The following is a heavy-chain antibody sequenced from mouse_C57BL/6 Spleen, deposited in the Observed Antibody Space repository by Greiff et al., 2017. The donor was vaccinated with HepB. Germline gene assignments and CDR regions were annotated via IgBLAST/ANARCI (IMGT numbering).Heavy chain of an antibody. CDR3: ARNRTMDPYAMDY. D-gene: IGHD1-1*02. J-gene: IGHJ4*01. CDR1: GFSLTSYG. Sequence: VKLMESGPGLVQPSQSLSITCTVSGFSLTSYGVHWVRQSPGKGLEWLGVIWSGGSTDYNAAFISRLSISKDNSKSQVFFKMNSLQADDTAIYYCARNRTMDPYAMDYWGQGTSVTVSS. CDR2: IWSGGST. V-gene: IGHV2-2*01.